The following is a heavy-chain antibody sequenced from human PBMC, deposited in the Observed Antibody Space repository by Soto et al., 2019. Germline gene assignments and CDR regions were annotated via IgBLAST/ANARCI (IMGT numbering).Heavy chain of an antibody. CDR3: ARVWDFWSGHKDY. Sequence: SETLSLTCAVSGYSISSGYYWGWIRQPPGKGLEWIGSIYHSGSTYYNPSLKSRVTISVDTSKNQFSLKLSSVTAADTAVYYCARVWDFWSGHKDYWGQGTPVTVSS. J-gene: IGHJ4*02. D-gene: IGHD3-3*01. CDR2: IYHSGST. CDR1: GYSISSGYY. V-gene: IGHV4-38-2*01.